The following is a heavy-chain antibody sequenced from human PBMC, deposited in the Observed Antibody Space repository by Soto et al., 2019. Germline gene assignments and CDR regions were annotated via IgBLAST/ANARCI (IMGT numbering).Heavy chain of an antibody. D-gene: IGHD3-22*01. CDR2: ISYDGSNK. V-gene: IGHV3-30-3*01. J-gene: IGHJ6*02. CDR1: GFTFSSYA. Sequence: GGSLRLSCAASGFTFSSYAMHWVRQAPGKGLEWVAVISYDGSNKYYADSVKGRFTISRDNSKNTLYLQMNSLRAEDTAVYYCARGSHHVLNYYDSRPYGMDVWGQGTTVTVSS. CDR3: ARGSHHVLNYYDSRPYGMDV.